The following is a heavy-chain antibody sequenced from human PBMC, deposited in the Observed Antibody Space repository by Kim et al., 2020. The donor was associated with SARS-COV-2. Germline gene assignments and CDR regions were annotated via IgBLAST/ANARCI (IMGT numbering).Heavy chain of an antibody. Sequence: SVKVSCKASGGVFSTHSITWVRQAPGHGLEWMGRIISVLDRVNYAHRIQGRVTMTADKSTSTAYMELRSLRSEDTAVYYCARGANQAGVSDVYYQYGMD. D-gene: IGHD2-21*01. CDR3: ARGANQAGVSDVYYQYGMD. J-gene: IGHJ6*01. CDR2: IISVLDRV. CDR1: GGVFSTHS. V-gene: IGHV1-69*08.